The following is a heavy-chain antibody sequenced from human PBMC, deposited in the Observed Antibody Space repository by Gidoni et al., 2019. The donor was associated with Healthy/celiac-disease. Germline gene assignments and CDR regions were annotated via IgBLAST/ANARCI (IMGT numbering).Heavy chain of an antibody. CDR2: IIPIFGTA. Sequence: QVQLVPSGAEVKKPGSSVKVSCKASGGTFSSYAISWVRPAPGQGIEWLGGIIPIFGTANYAQKFQGRVTITAEESTSTAYMELSSLRSEDTAVYYCARVGRTYYDCWSGYFTNYYYYGMDVWGQGTTVTVSS. CDR3: ARVGRTYYDCWSGYFTNYYYYGMDV. CDR1: GGTFSSYA. V-gene: IGHV1-69*01. D-gene: IGHD3-3*01. J-gene: IGHJ6*02.